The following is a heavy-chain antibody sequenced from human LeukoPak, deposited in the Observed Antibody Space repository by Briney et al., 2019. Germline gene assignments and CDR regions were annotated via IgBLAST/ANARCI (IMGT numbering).Heavy chain of an antibody. D-gene: IGHD2-2*03. CDR3: ARGRRINGYWFDP. Sequence: GASVKVSCKASGYTFTSTDINWVRQGAGQGLEWMGWMNPNSGNTGYAQNFQGRLSLTRNNSISTAYMELSSLRSEDTAIYYCARGRRINGYWFDPRGQGTLLIVSS. V-gene: IGHV1-8*01. CDR2: MNPNSGNT. J-gene: IGHJ5*02. CDR1: GYTFTSTD.